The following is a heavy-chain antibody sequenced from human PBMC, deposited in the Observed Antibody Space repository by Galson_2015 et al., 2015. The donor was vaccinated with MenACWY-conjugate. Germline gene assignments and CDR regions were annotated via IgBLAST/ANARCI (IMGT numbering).Heavy chain of an antibody. CDR3: ARMHIVLDATDAFDI. D-gene: IGHD3-22*01. Sequence: PALVKPTQTLTLTCTFSGFSLSTYEMCIYWVRQPPGKALEWLARIDWRDNKYYTTSLKTRLTISKDTSTNQVVLTMTDVDPVDTATYYCARMHIVLDATDAFDIWGQETMVTVSS. CDR2: IDWRDNK. CDR1: GFSLSTYEMC. V-gene: IGHV2-70*11. J-gene: IGHJ3*02.